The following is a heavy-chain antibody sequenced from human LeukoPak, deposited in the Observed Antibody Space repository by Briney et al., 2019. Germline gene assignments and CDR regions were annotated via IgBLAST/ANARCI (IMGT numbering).Heavy chain of an antibody. CDR3: ARLHLVSSGWYPMADS. Sequence: SETLSLTCAVYGGSFSGYYWSWIRQPPGQGLEWIGEINHSGSTNYTPSLKSRVTISLDTSKNQFSLKLSSVTAADTAVYYCARLHLVSSGWYPMADSWGQGTLVTVSS. CDR2: INHSGST. V-gene: IGHV4-34*01. D-gene: IGHD6-19*01. CDR1: GGSFSGYY. J-gene: IGHJ4*02.